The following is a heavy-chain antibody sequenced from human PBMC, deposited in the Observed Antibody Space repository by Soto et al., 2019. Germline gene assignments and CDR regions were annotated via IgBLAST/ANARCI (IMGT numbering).Heavy chain of an antibody. CDR3: ARGPFNYYDSSGYYSYYYGMDV. D-gene: IGHD3-22*01. Sequence: ASVKVSCKASGGTFSSYAISWVRQAPGQGLEWMGGIIPIFGTANYAQKFQGRVTITADESTSTAYMELSSLRSEDTAVYYCARGPFNYYDSSGYYSYYYGMDVWGQGTTVTVSS. V-gene: IGHV1-69*13. J-gene: IGHJ6*02. CDR2: IIPIFGTA. CDR1: GGTFSSYA.